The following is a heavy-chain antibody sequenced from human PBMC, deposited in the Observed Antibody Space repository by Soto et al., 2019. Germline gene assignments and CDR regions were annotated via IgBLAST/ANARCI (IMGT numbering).Heavy chain of an antibody. V-gene: IGHV3-23*01. CDR3: AKSREITMVRGVPYGMDV. CDR1: GFTFSSYA. Sequence: GGSLRLSCAASGFTFSSYAMSWVRQAPGKGLEWVSAISGSGGSTYYADSVKGRFTISRDNSKNTLYLQMNSLRAEDTAVYYCAKSREITMVRGVPYGMDVSGQGTTVTVSS. D-gene: IGHD3-10*01. J-gene: IGHJ6*02. CDR2: ISGSGGST.